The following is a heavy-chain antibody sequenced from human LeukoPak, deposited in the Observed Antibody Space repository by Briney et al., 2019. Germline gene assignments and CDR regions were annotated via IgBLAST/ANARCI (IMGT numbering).Heavy chain of an antibody. J-gene: IGHJ4*02. CDR1: GFTFSSYA. Sequence: PGGSLRLSCAASGFTFSSYAMSWVRQAPGKGLEWVAVISYDGSNKYYADSVKGRFTISRDNSKNTLYLQMNSLRAEDTAVYYCARGLGEFGDLDYWGQGTLVTVSS. CDR3: ARGLGEFGDLDY. D-gene: IGHD3-16*01. CDR2: ISYDGSNK. V-gene: IGHV3-30-3*01.